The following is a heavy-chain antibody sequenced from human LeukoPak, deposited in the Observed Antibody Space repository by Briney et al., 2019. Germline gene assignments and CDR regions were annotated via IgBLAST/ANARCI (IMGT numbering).Heavy chain of an antibody. D-gene: IGHD3-16*01. J-gene: IGHJ4*02. V-gene: IGHV3-21*01. CDR1: GFTSSSYT. Sequence: GGSLRLSCAASGFTSSSYTMSWVRQGPGKGLEWGASISSSSSYIYYADSVKGRFTISKDNAQNSLYLQMNSLRAEDTAVYYCASGLWDWGQRTLVTVSS. CDR2: ISSSSSYI. CDR3: ASGLWD.